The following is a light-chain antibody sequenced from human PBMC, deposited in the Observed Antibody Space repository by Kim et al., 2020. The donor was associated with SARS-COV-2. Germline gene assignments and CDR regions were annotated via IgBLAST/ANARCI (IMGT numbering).Light chain of an antibody. Sequence: SVALGQTARLTCGGNNIQTKNVRWYRQEPGQAPVLVMYKDSKRPSGIPGRFSGSNSGNTATLSISRAQAGDEADYYCQVWDSGTWVFGGGTQLTVL. CDR3: QVWDSGTWV. CDR2: KDS. V-gene: IGLV3-9*01. CDR1: NIQTKN. J-gene: IGLJ3*02.